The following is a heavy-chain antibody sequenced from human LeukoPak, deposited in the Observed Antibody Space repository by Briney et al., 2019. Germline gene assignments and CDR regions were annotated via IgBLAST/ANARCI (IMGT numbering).Heavy chain of an antibody. CDR2: ISAYNGNT. D-gene: IGHD2-15*01. CDR1: GYTFTSYG. Sequence: GASVKVSCKASGYTFTSYGISWVRQAPGQGLEWMGWISAYNGNTNYAQKLQGRVTMTTDTSTSTAYMELRSLRSEDTAVYYCARGREYCSGGSCYQGGAFDIWGQGTMVTVSS. J-gene: IGHJ3*02. V-gene: IGHV1-18*01. CDR3: ARGREYCSGGSCYQGGAFDI.